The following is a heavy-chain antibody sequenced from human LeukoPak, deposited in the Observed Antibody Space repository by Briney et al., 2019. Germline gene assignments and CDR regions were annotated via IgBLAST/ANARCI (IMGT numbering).Heavy chain of an antibody. CDR1: GFTFSSYG. CDR3: AKDHLHRGAMSYGMDV. J-gene: IGHJ6*02. D-gene: IGHD3-10*01. V-gene: IGHV3-30*18. Sequence: PGRSLRLSCAASGFTFSSYGMHWVRQAPGKGLEWVAVISYDGSNKYYADSVKGRFTISRDNSKNTLYLQMNSPRAEETAVYYTAKDHLHRGAMSYGMDVWGQGTTVTVSS. CDR2: ISYDGSNK.